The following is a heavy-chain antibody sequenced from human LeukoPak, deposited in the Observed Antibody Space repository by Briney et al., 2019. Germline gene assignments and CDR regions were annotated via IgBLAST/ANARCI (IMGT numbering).Heavy chain of an antibody. J-gene: IGHJ4*02. CDR2: INPNSGGT. CDR3: ARALDYGDYFDY. V-gene: IGHV1-2*02. D-gene: IGHD4-17*01. Sequence: GASVKVSCKASGYTFTGYYMHWVRQAPGQGLEWMGWINPNSGGTNYAQKFQGKVTMTRDTSISTAYMELSRLRSDDTAVYYCARALDYGDYFDYWGQGTLVTVSS. CDR1: GYTFTGYY.